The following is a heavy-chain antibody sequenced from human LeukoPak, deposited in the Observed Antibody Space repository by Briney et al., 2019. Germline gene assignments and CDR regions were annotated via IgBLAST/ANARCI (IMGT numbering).Heavy chain of an antibody. CDR3: AKDVLLQRAFDI. CDR2: ISGSGGST. D-gene: IGHD2-21*01. CDR1: GGSFSGYY. J-gene: IGHJ3*02. Sequence: LTCAVCGGSFSGYYWSWVRQAPGKGLEWVSAISGSGGSTYYADSVKGRFTISRDNSKNTLYLQMNSLRAEDTAVYYCAKDVLLQRAFDIWGQGTMVTVSS. V-gene: IGHV3-23*01.